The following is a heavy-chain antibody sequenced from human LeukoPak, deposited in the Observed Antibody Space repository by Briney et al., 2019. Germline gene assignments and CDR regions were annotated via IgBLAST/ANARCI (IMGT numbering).Heavy chain of an antibody. CDR2: INPNSGGT. J-gene: IGHJ4*02. CDR1: GYTFTGYY. Sequence: ASVKVSCKASGYTFTGYYMHWVRQAPGQGLEWMGWINPNSGGTNYAQKFQGRVTMTRETSISTAYMELSRLRSDDTAVYYCAVLSGYYDGYWGQGTLVTVSS. CDR3: AVLSGYYDGY. V-gene: IGHV1-2*02. D-gene: IGHD3-22*01.